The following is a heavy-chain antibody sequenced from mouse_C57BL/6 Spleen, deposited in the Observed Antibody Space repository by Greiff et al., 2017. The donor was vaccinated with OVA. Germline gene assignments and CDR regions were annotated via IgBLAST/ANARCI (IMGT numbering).Heavy chain of an antibody. D-gene: IGHD2-2*01. J-gene: IGHJ3*01. Sequence: DVHLVESGPGLVKPSQSLSLTCSVTGYSITSGYYWNWIRQFPGNKLEWMGYISYDGSNNYNPSLKNRISITRDTSKNQFYLKLNSVTTEDTATYYCARSTMVTTWFAYWGQGTLVTVAA. CDR2: ISYDGSN. V-gene: IGHV3-6*01. CDR1: GYSITSGYY. CDR3: ARSTMVTTWFAY.